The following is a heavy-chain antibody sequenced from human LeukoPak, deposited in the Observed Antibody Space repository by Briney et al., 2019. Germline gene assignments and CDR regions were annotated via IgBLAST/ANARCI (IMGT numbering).Heavy chain of an antibody. Sequence: SETLSLTCTVSGGSISSSSYYWGWIRQPPGKGLEWIGSIYYSGSTYYNPSLKSRVTISVDTSKNQFSLKPSSVTAADTAVYYCARTDTAMVTSLYYFDYWGQGTLVTVSS. CDR1: GGSISSSSYY. CDR3: ARTDTAMVTSLYYFDY. J-gene: IGHJ4*02. CDR2: IYYSGST. D-gene: IGHD5-18*01. V-gene: IGHV4-39*01.